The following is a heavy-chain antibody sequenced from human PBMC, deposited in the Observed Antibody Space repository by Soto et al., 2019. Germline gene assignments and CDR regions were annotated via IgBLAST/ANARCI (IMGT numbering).Heavy chain of an antibody. V-gene: IGHV3-23*01. CDR3: AKSRYSDSSGDFYDY. Sequence: EVQLLESGGGLVQPGGSLSLSCAASAFTFNNYAMSWVRQSPGKGLEWVSGIGGSGRTTYYADSVKGRFTISRDNSNNTLFLQMNSLRAEDTAVYYCAKSRYSDSSGDFYDYWGQGTLVTVSS. D-gene: IGHD3-22*01. J-gene: IGHJ4*02. CDR2: IGGSGRTT. CDR1: AFTFNNYA.